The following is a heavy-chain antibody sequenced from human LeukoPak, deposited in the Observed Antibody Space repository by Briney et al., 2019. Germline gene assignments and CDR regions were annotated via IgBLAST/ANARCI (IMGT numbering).Heavy chain of an antibody. Sequence: GGSLRLSCAASGFTFSSYGMHWVRQAPGKGLEWVAVIWYDGSNKYYADSVKGRFTISRDNSKNTLYLQVNSLRAEDTAVYYCARDRSYGGPHNWFDPWGQGTLVTVSS. CDR1: GFTFSSYG. CDR2: IWYDGSNK. V-gene: IGHV3-33*01. J-gene: IGHJ5*02. CDR3: ARDRSYGGPHNWFDP. D-gene: IGHD4-23*01.